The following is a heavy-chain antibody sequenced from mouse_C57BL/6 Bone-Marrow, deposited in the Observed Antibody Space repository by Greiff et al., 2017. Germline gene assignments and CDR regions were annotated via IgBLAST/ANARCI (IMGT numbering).Heavy chain of an antibody. Sequence: EVNVVESGGGLVQSGRSLRLSCATSGFTFSDFYMEWVRQAPGKGLEWIAASRNKANDYTTEYSASVKGRFIVSRDTSQSILYLPMNALRAEDTAIYYCARDVLREGYYAMEYWGQATSVTVAS. CDR3: ARDVLREGYYAMEY. CDR2: SRNKANDYTT. D-gene: IGHD1-1*01. V-gene: IGHV7-1*01. CDR1: GFTFSDFY. J-gene: IGHJ4*01.